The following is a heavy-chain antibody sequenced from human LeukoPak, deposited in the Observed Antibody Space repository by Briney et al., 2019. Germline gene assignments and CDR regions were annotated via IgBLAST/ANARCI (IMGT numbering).Heavy chain of an antibody. CDR3: VRQWLNRVFDY. J-gene: IGHJ4*02. V-gene: IGHV3-53*05. D-gene: IGHD6-19*01. CDR2: IYSGGST. CDR1: GFTVSSNY. Sequence: GGSLRLSCAASGFTVSSNYMSWVRQAPGKGLEWVSVIYSGGSTYYADSVKGRFTISRDNSKNTLYLQMNSLRAEDTAVYYCVRQWLNRVFDYWGQGTLVTVSS.